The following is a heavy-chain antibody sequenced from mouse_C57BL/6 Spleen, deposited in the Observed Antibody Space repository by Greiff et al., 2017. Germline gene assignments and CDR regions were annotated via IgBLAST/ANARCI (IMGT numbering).Heavy chain of an antibody. CDR3: ARQITTVVVEGFFDY. Sequence: QVQLQQPGAELVMPGASVKLSCKASGYTFTSYWMHWVKQRPGQGLEWIGEIDPSDSYTNYNQKFKGKSTVTVDKSSSTAYMQLSSLTSEDSAVYYCARQITTVVVEGFFDYWGQGTTLTVSS. V-gene: IGHV1-69*01. CDR2: IDPSDSYT. D-gene: IGHD1-1*01. CDR1: GYTFTSYW. J-gene: IGHJ2*01.